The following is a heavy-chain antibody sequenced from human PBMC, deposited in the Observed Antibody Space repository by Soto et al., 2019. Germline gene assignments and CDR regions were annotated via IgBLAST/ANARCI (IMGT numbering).Heavy chain of an antibody. Sequence: QVQLVQNGTEEKKPGASVKVSCKASGYTFTGYAMHWVRQAPGQRLEWMGWINAGNGNTKYSQKFQGRVTITRDTSASIAYMELSSLRSEDTAVYYCARAVAVAADFDYWGQGTLVTVSS. CDR3: ARAVAVAADFDY. CDR2: INAGNGNT. D-gene: IGHD6-19*01. CDR1: GYTFTGYA. V-gene: IGHV1-3*05. J-gene: IGHJ4*02.